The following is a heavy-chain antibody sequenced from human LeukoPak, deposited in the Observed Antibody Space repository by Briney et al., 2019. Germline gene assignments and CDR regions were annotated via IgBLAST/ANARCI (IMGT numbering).Heavy chain of an antibody. CDR1: GGSVSSGSYY. D-gene: IGHD3-22*01. J-gene: IGHJ4*02. Sequence: SETLSLTCTVSGGSVSSGSYYWSWIRQPPGKGLEWIGYIYYSGSTNYNPSLKSRVTISVDTSKNQFSLKLSSVTAADTAVYYCARTSSGYYSFFDYWGQGTLVTVSS. V-gene: IGHV4-61*01. CDR3: ARTSSGYYSFFDY. CDR2: IYYSGST.